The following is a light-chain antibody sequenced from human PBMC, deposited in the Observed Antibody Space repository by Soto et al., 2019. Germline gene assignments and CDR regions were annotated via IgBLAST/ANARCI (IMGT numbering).Light chain of an antibody. CDR2: NVY. J-gene: IGLJ1*01. Sequence: QSVLTQPASVSVSPRQSITISCTGTSSDVGAYNFVSWHQQHPGKAPKLMIYNVYDRPSGISYRFSGSKSGNTASLTISGLQGEDEADYYCSAYTVSRTYVFGTGTKVTVL. CDR3: SAYTVSRTYV. CDR1: SSDVGAYNF. V-gene: IGLV2-14*03.